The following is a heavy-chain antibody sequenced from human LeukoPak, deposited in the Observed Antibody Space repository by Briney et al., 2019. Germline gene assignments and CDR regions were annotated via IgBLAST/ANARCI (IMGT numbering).Heavy chain of an antibody. CDR1: GYAFTGYY. Sequence: GASVKVSCKASGYAFTGYYMHWVRQAPGQGLEWMGWINPNSGGTNYAQKFQGRVTMTRDTSISTAYMELSRLRSDDTAVYYCARGPTTVTINWFDPWGQGTLVTVSS. CDR3: ARGPTTVTINWFDP. D-gene: IGHD4-17*01. J-gene: IGHJ5*02. CDR2: INPNSGGT. V-gene: IGHV1-2*02.